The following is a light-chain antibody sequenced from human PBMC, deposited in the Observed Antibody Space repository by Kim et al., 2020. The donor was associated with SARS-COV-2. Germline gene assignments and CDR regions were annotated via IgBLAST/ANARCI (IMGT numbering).Light chain of an antibody. CDR3: QTWGTGSWV. V-gene: IGLV4-69*01. CDR1: SGDSSYA. J-gene: IGLJ3*02. Sequence: ASVNRAYTRGSGDSSYAFAWHQQQPEKGPRYLMKLNSDGSHSKGDGIPDRFSGSSSGAERYLTISSLQSEDEADYYCQTWGTGSWVFGGGTKLTVL. CDR2: LNSDGSH.